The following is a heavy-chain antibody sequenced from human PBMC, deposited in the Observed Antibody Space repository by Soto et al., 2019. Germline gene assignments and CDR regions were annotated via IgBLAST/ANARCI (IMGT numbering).Heavy chain of an antibody. Sequence: EVQLVESGGGLGEPGGSLRLSCEASGFTFKNAWMSWLRQAPGRGLEWVSRIISNSDGGTAEYAEPVNGRFTISRDDSKNTLYLQMNSRKTEDTAVYYCTTDEGDSRSFDNFDYWGQGALVTVSS. CDR1: GFTFKNAW. V-gene: IGHV3-15*07. CDR2: IISNSDGGTA. CDR3: TTDEGDSRSFDNFDY. J-gene: IGHJ4*02. D-gene: IGHD3-22*01.